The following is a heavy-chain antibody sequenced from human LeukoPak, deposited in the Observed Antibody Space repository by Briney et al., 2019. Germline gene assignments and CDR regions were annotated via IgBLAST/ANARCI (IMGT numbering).Heavy chain of an antibody. CDR2: ISSSSSYI. V-gene: IGHV3-21*01. Sequence: PGGSLRLSCAASGFTFSSYSMNWVRQAPGKGLEWVSSISSSSSYIYYADSVKGRFTISRDNAKNSLYLQMNSLRAEDTAVYYCARDLGPGQCGVKFDYWGQGTLVTVSS. J-gene: IGHJ4*02. D-gene: IGHD3-16*01. CDR1: GFTFSSYS. CDR3: ARDLGPGQCGVKFDY.